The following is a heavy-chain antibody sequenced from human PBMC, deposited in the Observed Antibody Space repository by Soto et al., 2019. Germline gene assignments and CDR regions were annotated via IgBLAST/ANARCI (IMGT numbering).Heavy chain of an antibody. V-gene: IGHV3-33*01. Sequence: QVQLVESGGGVVQPGRSLRLSCAASGFTFSRHAMHWVRQAPGKGLEWVSLIWHDGSNKYYADSVKGRFTISRDNSKNPLYLEMNSLGAEDTAAYYGGRPPGGGWKEGLDYWGQGPLVTVS. CDR1: GFTFSRHA. CDR2: IWHDGSNK. J-gene: IGHJ4*02. D-gene: IGHD1-1*01. CDR3: GRPPGGGWKEGLDY.